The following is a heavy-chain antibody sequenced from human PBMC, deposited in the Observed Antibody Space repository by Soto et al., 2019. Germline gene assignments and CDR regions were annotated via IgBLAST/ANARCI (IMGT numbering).Heavy chain of an antibody. J-gene: IGHJ4*02. CDR3: ARDPTRSGPPLHPTDY. CDR1: GGTFSSYA. CDR2: IIPIFGTA. Sequence: ASVKVSCKASGGTFSSYAISWVRQAPGQGLEWMGGIIPIFGTANYAQKFQGRVTITADESTSTAYMELSSLRSEDTAVYYCARDPTRSGPPLHPTDYWGQGTLVTVSS. V-gene: IGHV1-69*13. D-gene: IGHD3-3*01.